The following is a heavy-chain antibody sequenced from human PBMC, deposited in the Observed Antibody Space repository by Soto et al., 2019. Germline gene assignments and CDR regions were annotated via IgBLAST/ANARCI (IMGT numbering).Heavy chain of an antibody. CDR1: GYTFTSYD. CDR3: AMGDSYYYYYGMDV. CDR2: MNPNSGNT. D-gene: IGHD2-21*02. V-gene: IGHV1-8*01. J-gene: IGHJ6*02. Sequence: SVKVSCKASGYTFTSYDINWVRQATGQGLEWMGWMNPNSGNTGYAQKFQGRVTMTRNTSISTAYMELSSLRSEDTAVYYCAMGDSYYYYYGMDVWGQGTTVTVSS.